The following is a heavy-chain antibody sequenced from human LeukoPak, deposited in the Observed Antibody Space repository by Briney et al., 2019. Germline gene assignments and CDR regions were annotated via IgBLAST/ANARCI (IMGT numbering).Heavy chain of an antibody. J-gene: IGHJ4*02. CDR2: IIPIFGTA. V-gene: IGHV1-69*13. Sequence: ASVKVSCKASGGTFSSYAISWVRQAPGQGLEWMGGIIPIFGTANYEQRFQGRVTITADESTSTAYMELSSLRSEDTAVYYCARGYYDILTGYYKGTYYFDYWGQGTLVTVSS. CDR1: GGTFSSYA. D-gene: IGHD3-9*01. CDR3: ARGYYDILTGYYKGTYYFDY.